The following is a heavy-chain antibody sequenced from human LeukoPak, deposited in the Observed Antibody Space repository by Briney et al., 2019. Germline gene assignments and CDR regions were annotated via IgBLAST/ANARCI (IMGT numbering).Heavy chain of an antibody. CDR2: ISSDGSST. CDR1: GFTFSSYW. J-gene: IGHJ4*02. CDR3: AGQIWLGELFAHY. Sequence: GGSLRLSCAASGFTFSSYWMHWVRQAPGKGLVWVSRISSDGSSTDYADSVKGRFTISRDNAKNTLYLQMNSLRVEDTAVYYCAGQIWLGELFAHYWGQGTLVTVSS. V-gene: IGHV3-74*01. D-gene: IGHD3-10*01.